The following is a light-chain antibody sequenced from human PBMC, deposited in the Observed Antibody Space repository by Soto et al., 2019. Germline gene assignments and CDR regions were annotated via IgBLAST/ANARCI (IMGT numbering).Light chain of an antibody. Sequence: DIQMTQSPSTLSASVGDRVTITCRASQSISTWLAWYQQKAGKAPKLLNYKASSLEGGVPSRLSGSGSGTEFNITISSLQPDDFATYYGQQYNTYPLTFGGGTTVDIK. CDR3: QQYNTYPLT. J-gene: IGKJ4*02. CDR1: QSISTW. V-gene: IGKV1-5*03. CDR2: KAS.